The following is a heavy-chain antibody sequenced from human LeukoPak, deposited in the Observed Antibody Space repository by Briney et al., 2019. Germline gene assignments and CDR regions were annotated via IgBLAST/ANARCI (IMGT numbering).Heavy chain of an antibody. Sequence: SETLSLTCTVSGGSISNYYWSWIRQPPGKGLEWIGYIYYSGSTNYNPSLKSRVTISVDTSKNQFSLKLSSVTAADTAVYYCASRRAVAGTGGFDYWGQGTLVTVSS. CDR1: GGSISNYY. CDR2: IYYSGST. J-gene: IGHJ4*02. D-gene: IGHD6-19*01. V-gene: IGHV4-59*08. CDR3: ASRRAVAGTGGFDY.